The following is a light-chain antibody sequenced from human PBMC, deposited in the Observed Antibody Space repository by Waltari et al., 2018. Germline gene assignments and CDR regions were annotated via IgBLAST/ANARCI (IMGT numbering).Light chain of an antibody. J-gene: IGKJ4*01. Sequence: QLTQSPSSLSASVGDRVTITCRASQGIRSYLAWYQQKPEKAPKFLIYAASTLQSWLPSRFSCSGSGTDFTLTISSLQPEDFATYYCQQVNNYPLAFGGGTKVEIK. CDR1: QGIRSY. V-gene: IGKV1-9*01. CDR2: AAS. CDR3: QQVNNYPLA.